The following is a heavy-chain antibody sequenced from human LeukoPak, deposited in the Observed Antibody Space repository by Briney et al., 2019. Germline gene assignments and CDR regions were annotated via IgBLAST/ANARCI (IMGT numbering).Heavy chain of an antibody. CDR2: ISGDGGST. CDR3: AKDDILTGSAYYYYYMDV. J-gene: IGHJ6*03. CDR1: GFTFDDYA. D-gene: IGHD3-9*01. V-gene: IGHV3-43*02. Sequence: QPGGSLRLSCAASGFTFDDYAMHWVRQAPGKGLEWVSLISGDGGSTYYADSVKGRFTISRDNSKNSLYLQMNSMRTEDTALYYCAKDDILTGSAYYYYYMDVWGKGTTVTVSS.